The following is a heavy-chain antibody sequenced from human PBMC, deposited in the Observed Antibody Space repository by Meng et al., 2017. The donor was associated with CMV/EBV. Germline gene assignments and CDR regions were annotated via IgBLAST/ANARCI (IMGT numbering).Heavy chain of an antibody. D-gene: IGHD6-19*01. Sequence: ESLKISCAASGFTFSSYAMHWIRQPPGKGLEWIGEINHSGSTNYNPSLKSRVTISVDTSKNQFSLKLSSVTAADTAVYYCARGAGSDYWGQGTLVTVSS. CDR3: ARGAGSDY. CDR1: GFTFSSYA. CDR2: INHSGST. V-gene: IGHV4-34*01. J-gene: IGHJ4*02.